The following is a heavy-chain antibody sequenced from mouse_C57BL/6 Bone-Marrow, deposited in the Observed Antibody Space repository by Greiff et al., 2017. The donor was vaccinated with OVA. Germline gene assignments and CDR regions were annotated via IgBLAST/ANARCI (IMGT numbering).Heavy chain of an antibody. CDR2: IDPSDSYT. CDR1: GYTFTSYW. CDR3: ARVRYYYGSSSYWYFDV. V-gene: IGHV1-59*01. Sequence: VQLQQPGAELVRPGTSVKLSCKASGYTFTSYWMHWVKQRPGQGLEWIGVIDPSDSYTNYNPKFKGKATLTVDTSSSTAYMQLSSLTSEDSAVYYCARVRYYYGSSSYWYFDVWGTGTTVTVSS. D-gene: IGHD1-1*01. J-gene: IGHJ1*03.